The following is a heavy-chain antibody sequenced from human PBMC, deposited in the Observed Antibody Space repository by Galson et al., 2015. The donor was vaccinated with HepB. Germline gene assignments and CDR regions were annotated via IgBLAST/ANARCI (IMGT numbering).Heavy chain of an antibody. Sequence: SLRLSCAASGFSFSVYSMNWVRQAPGKGLEWISYISSSRSGIYYADSVKGRLTISRDNAKNLLYLQMNRLRAEDMAVYYCAREREFYIDVWGKGTTVTVSS. CDR3: AREREFYIDV. J-gene: IGHJ6*03. CDR1: GFSFSVYS. CDR2: ISSSRSGI. V-gene: IGHV3-48*01.